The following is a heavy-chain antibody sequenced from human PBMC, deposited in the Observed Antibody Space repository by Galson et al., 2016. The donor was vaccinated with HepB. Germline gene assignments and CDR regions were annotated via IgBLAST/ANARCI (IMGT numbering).Heavy chain of an antibody. D-gene: IGHD6-19*01. J-gene: IGHJ5*02. V-gene: IGHV3-23*01. CDR3: ARYSSAWSLYT. Sequence: SLRLSCAASEFIFSDFAFSWVRQAPGKGLEWLSSISGSGNTNYADSVKGRFIISRDNFKGTLYLAMNSLRAEDTSIYYCARYSSAWSLYTWGQGTLVTVSS. CDR1: EFIFSDFA. CDR2: ISGSGNT.